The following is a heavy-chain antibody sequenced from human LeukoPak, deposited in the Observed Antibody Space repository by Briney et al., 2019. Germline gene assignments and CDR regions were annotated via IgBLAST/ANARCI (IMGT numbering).Heavy chain of an antibody. CDR1: GFTFSSYA. D-gene: IGHD3-16*01. V-gene: IGHV3-30-3*01. J-gene: IGHJ3*02. CDR3: ARSLDHDAFDI. Sequence: GRSLRLSCAASGFTFSSYAMHWVRQAPGKGLEWVAVISHDGSNKYYADSVKGRFTISRDNSKNTLYLQMNSLRAEDTVVYYCARSLDHDAFDIWGQGTMVTVSS. CDR2: ISHDGSNK.